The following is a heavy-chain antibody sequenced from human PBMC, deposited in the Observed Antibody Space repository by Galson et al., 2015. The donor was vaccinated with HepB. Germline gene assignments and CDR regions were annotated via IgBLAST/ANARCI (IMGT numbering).Heavy chain of an antibody. Sequence: SLRLSCAASGFTFSSYGMHWVRQAPGKGLEWVAVIWYDGSNKYYADSVKGRFTISRDNSKNTLYLQMNSLRAEDTAVYYCAREGVRVVASAYFDYWGQGTLVTVSS. D-gene: IGHD3-22*01. V-gene: IGHV3-33*01. CDR3: AREGVRVVASAYFDY. CDR1: GFTFSSYG. CDR2: IWYDGSNK. J-gene: IGHJ4*02.